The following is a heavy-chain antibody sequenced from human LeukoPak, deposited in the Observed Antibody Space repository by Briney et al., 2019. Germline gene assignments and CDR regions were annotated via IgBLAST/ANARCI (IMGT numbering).Heavy chain of an antibody. V-gene: IGHV4-39*07. D-gene: IGHD3-3*01. CDR1: GGSISTSNYY. CDR2: IFYSGST. Sequence: SETLSLTCTVSGGSISTSNYYWGWIRQPPGKGLEWIGNIFYSGSTYYSPSLRSRVTISLDTSRNQFSLKLSSVTAADTAVYYCARAYYDFWSGSPPHRWFDPWGQGTLVTVSS. CDR3: ARAYYDFWSGSPPHRWFDP. J-gene: IGHJ5*02.